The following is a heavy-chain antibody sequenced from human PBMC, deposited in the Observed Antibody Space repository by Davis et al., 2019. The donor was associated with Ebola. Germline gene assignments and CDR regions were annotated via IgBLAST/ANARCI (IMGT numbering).Heavy chain of an antibody. D-gene: IGHD6-13*01. Sequence: PGGSLRLSCEASGFLFMSYGMHWVRQAPGKGLEWVAVTSHDGSNTYYADSVKGRFTISRDNSKNTLYLQMNSLSAEDTALYYCATDGGSYSSRWTGELGIMFYWGQGTLVTVSS. J-gene: IGHJ4*02. CDR2: TSHDGSNT. CDR1: GFLFMSYG. V-gene: IGHV3-30*03. CDR3: ATDGGSYSSRWTGELGIMFY.